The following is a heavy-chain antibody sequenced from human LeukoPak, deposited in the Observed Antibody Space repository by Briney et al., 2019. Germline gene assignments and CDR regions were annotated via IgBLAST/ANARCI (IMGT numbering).Heavy chain of an antibody. CDR1: GGSISSGDYY. Sequence: SETLSLTCTVSGGSISSGDYYWSWIRQPPGKGLEWIGYIDYSGNTYYNPSLKSRVTISVDTSKNQFSLKLSSVTAADTAVYYCARARGDPDVYYYYGMDVWGQGTTVTVSS. CDR3: ARARGDPDVYYYYGMDV. J-gene: IGHJ6*02. D-gene: IGHD3-16*01. V-gene: IGHV4-30-4*01. CDR2: IDYSGNT.